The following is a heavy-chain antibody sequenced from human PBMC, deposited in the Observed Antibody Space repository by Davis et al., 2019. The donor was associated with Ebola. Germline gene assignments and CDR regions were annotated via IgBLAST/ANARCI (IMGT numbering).Heavy chain of an antibody. Sequence: GESLKISCAASGFTFSSYSMNWVRQAPGKGLEWVSAISGSGGGTYYADSVKGRFTISRDNSKSTVYLQMNSLRAEDTAVYYCATTVIPPYWYFDLWGRGTLVTVSS. V-gene: IGHV3-23*01. CDR1: GFTFSSYS. J-gene: IGHJ2*01. CDR3: ATTVIPPYWYFDL. CDR2: ISGSGGGT. D-gene: IGHD2-21*01.